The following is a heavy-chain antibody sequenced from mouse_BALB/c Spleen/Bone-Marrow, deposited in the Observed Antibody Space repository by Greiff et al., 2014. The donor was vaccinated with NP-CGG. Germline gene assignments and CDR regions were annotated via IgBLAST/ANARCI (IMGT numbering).Heavy chain of an antibody. CDR2: IDPANGNT. D-gene: IGHD1-1*01. Sequence: EVQLQQSGAALVKPGASVKLSCTASGFNIKDTYMHWVKQRPEQGLEWIGRIDPANGNTKYDPKFQGKATITADTSSNTAYLQLSSLTSEDTAVYYCASYYYGRAWFAYWGQGTLVTVSA. V-gene: IGHV14-3*02. J-gene: IGHJ3*01. CDR3: ASYYYGRAWFAY. CDR1: GFNIKDTY.